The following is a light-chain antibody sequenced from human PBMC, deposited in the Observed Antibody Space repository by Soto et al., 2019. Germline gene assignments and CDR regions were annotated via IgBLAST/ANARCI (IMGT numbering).Light chain of an antibody. CDR1: QDISNY. CDR2: DAS. Sequence: DFQMTQSPSSLSASVGDRVTITCQASQDISNYLNWYQQKPGKAPKLLIYDASNLETGVPSRFSGIGSGTDFTFTISSLQPEDIATYYCQQYDNLFTFGPGTKVDIK. CDR3: QQYDNLFT. J-gene: IGKJ3*01. V-gene: IGKV1-33*01.